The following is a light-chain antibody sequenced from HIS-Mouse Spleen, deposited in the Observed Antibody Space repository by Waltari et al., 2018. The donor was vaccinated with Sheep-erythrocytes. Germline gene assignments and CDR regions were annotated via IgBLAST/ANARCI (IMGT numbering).Light chain of an antibody. CDR2: EGS. J-gene: IGLJ3*02. CDR3: CSYAGSSTPWV. V-gene: IGLV2-23*01. Sequence: QSALTQPASMSGSPGQSITISCTGTSSDVGSYNLVSWYQQHPGKAPKLMIYEGSKRPSGVSNRFSVSKSGNTASLTISGLQAEDEADYYCCSYAGSSTPWVFGGGTKLTVL. CDR1: SSDVGSYNL.